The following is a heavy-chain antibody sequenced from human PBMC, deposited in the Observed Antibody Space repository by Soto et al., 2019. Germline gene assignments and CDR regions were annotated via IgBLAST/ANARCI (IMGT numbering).Heavy chain of an antibody. CDR3: ARDLGPNYYDSSGYYPYYFDY. CDR1: GYTFTSYA. J-gene: IGHJ4*02. V-gene: IGHV1-3*01. D-gene: IGHD3-22*01. CDR2: INAGNGNT. Sequence: ASVKVSCKASGYTFTSYAMHWVRQAPGQRLEWMGWINAGNGNTKYSQKFQGRVTITKDTSASTAYMELSSLRSEDTAVYYCARDLGPNYYDSSGYYPYYFDYWGQGTLVTVPQ.